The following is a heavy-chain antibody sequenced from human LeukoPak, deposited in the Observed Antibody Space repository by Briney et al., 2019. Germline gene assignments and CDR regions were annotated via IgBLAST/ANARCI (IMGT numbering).Heavy chain of an antibody. J-gene: IGHJ6*03. D-gene: IGHD3-10*01. CDR3: ARAGIMVQGVITYYYYYYMDV. CDR2: INHSGST. Sequence: PSETLSLTCAVYGGSFSGYYWSWIRQPPGKGLEWIGEINHSGSTNYNPSLKSRVTISVDTSKNQFSLKLSSVTAADTAVYYCARAGIMVQGVITYYYYYYMDVWGKGTTVTVSS. CDR1: GGSFSGYY. V-gene: IGHV4-34*01.